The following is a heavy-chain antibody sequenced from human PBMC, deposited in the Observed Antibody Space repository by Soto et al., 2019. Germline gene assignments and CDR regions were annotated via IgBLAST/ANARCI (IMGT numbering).Heavy chain of an antibody. CDR2: ISGYNGNT. V-gene: IGHV1-18*01. J-gene: IGHJ4*02. CDR1: GYPFTSYG. Sequence: QVQLVQSGAEVKKSGASVKVSCKTSGYPFTSYGISWVRQAPGQGLEWMGWISGYNGNTNYAQKIQGRVTMTTDTSTSTAYMERRSLRSDATAVYYWERDYPSFGESLFDYGGQGPLVTVSS. CDR3: ERDYPSFGESLFDY. D-gene: IGHD3-10*01.